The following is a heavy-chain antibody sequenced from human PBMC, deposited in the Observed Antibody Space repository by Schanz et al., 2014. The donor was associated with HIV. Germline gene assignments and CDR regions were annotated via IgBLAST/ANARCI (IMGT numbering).Heavy chain of an antibody. CDR3: ARGSGPYYYYYGMDV. J-gene: IGHJ6*02. CDR1: AFTLSGYS. Sequence: VQLVESGGRLVRPGESLRLSCVTSAFTLSGYSMNWVRQAPGKGLEWVAVIWYDGSNKYYADSVKGRFTISRDNSKNTLYLQMNSLRADDTAVYYCARGSGPYYYYYGMDVWGQGTTVTVSS. D-gene: IGHD3-10*01. V-gene: IGHV3-33*07. CDR2: IWYDGSNK.